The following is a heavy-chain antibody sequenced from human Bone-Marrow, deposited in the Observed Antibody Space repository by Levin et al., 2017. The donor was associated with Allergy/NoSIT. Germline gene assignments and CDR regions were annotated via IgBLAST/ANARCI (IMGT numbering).Heavy chain of an antibody. Sequence: LSLTCAASGFTFSSYAMSWVRQAPGKGLEWVSAISGSGGSTYYADSVKGRFTISRDNSKNTLYLQMNSLRAEDTAVYYCAKGPMVRGVITKATPGLPDYWGQGTLVTVSS. D-gene: IGHD3-10*01. V-gene: IGHV3-23*01. CDR2: ISGSGGST. CDR3: AKGPMVRGVITKATPGLPDY. J-gene: IGHJ4*02. CDR1: GFTFSSYA.